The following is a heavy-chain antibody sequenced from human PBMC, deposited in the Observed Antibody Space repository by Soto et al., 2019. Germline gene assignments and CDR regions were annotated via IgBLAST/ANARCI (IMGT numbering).Heavy chain of an antibody. D-gene: IGHD2-15*01. CDR1: GYTFTSYG. J-gene: IGHJ6*03. V-gene: IGHV1-18*01. CDR3: ARVVGYYYYMDV. Sequence: ASVKVSCKASGYTFTSYGISWVRQAPGQGLEWMGWISANNGNTNYAQKLQGRVTMTRNTSISTAYMELSSLRSEDTAVYYCARVVGYYYYMDVWGKGTTVTVSS. CDR2: ISANNGNT.